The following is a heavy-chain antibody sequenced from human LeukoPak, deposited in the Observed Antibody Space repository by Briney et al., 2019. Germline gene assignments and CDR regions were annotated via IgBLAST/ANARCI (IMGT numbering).Heavy chain of an antibody. CDR2: VSTYNGNR. CDR3: ARGVVAATFYYYMDV. V-gene: IGHV1-18*01. CDR1: GYTFTTYG. J-gene: IGHJ6*03. D-gene: IGHD2-15*01. Sequence: ASVKVSCKASGYTFTTYGITWVRQAPGQGLEWMGWVSTYNGNRNYAQKFQGRVTMATDTSTSIAYMELNSLKSDDTAVYFCARGVVAATFYYYMDVWGKGTTVTVSS.